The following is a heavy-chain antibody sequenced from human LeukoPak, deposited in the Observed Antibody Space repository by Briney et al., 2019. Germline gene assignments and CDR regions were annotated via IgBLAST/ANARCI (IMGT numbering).Heavy chain of an antibody. D-gene: IGHD5/OR15-5a*01. CDR3: ARPRLVYDAWFDP. CDR1: GGSISSSSYY. Sequence: PSETLSLTCTVSGGSISSSSYYWGWIRQPPGKGLEWIRSIYYSGSTYYNPSLKSRVTISVDTSKNQFSLELSSVTAADTAVYYCARPRLVYDAWFDPWGQGTLVTVSS. CDR2: IYYSGST. V-gene: IGHV4-39*01. J-gene: IGHJ5*02.